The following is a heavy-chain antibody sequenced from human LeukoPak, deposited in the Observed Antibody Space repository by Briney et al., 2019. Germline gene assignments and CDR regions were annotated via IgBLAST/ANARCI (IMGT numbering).Heavy chain of an antibody. Sequence: SETLSLTCTVSGDFITAYYWSWIRQPPGKGLEWIGYVYYTGSTEYNPSLRSRVTISVDTSKNQFSLKLSSVTAADTAVYYCARVYPWQQLVRDWGQGTLVTVSS. J-gene: IGHJ4*02. V-gene: IGHV4-59*12. CDR3: ARVYPWQQLVRD. D-gene: IGHD6-13*01. CDR1: GDFITAYY. CDR2: VYYTGST.